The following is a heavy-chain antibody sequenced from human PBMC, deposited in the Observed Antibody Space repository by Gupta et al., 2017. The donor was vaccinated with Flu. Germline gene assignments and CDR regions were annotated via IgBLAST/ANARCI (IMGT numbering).Heavy chain of an antibody. Sequence: EVQLLESGGGLVQPGGSLRLSCAASGFTFSSYAMSWVRQAPGKGLEWVSAISGSGGSTYYADSVKGRFTISRDNSKNTLYLQMNSLRAEDTAVYYCAKDYGGNSRRSYYFDYWGQGTLVTVSS. V-gene: IGHV3-23*01. CDR3: AKDYGGNSRRSYYFDY. CDR1: GFTFSSYA. J-gene: IGHJ4*02. CDR2: ISGSGGST. D-gene: IGHD4-17*01.